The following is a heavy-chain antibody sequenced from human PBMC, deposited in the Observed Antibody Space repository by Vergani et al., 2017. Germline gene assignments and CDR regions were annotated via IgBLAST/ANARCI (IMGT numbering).Heavy chain of an antibody. D-gene: IGHD1-20*01. J-gene: IGHJ6*02. CDR1: GGSISSSNW. CDR2: IYHSGST. CDR3: ARFLTGTTIYYYYGMDV. Sequence: QVQLQESGPGLVKPSGTLSLTCAVSGGSISSSNWWSWVRQPPGKGLEWIGEIYHSGSTNYNPSLKSRITISVDKSKNQFSLKLSSVTAADTAVYYCARFLTGTTIYYYYGMDVWGQGTTVTVSS. V-gene: IGHV4-4*02.